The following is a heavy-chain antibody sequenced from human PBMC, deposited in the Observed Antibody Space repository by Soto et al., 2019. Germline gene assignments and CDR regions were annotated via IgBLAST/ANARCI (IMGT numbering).Heavy chain of an antibody. CDR3: ARDPNRRDGYNSHYYYYYGMDV. J-gene: IGHJ6*02. CDR2: ISSSSSYI. CDR1: GFTFSSYS. V-gene: IGHV3-21*01. D-gene: IGHD5-12*01. Sequence: NPGGSLRLSCEASGFTFSSYSMNWVRQAPGKGLEWVSSISSSSSYIYYADSVKGRFTISRDNAKNSLYLQMNSLRAEDTAVYYCARDPNRRDGYNSHYYYYYGMDVWGQGTTVTVSS.